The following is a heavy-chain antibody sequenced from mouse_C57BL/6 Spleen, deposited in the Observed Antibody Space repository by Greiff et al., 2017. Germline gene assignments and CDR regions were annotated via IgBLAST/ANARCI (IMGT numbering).Heavy chain of an antibody. CDR2: ISRGSSTI. V-gene: IGHV5-17*01. J-gene: IGHJ3*01. Sequence: EVHLVESGGGLVKPGGSLKLSCAASGFTFSDYGMHWVRQAPEKGLEWVAYISRGSSTIYYADTVKGRFTLSRDNAKNTLFLQMTSLRSEDSDMYYGSRRYYYGPAWFAYWGQGTLVTVSA. D-gene: IGHD1-1*01. CDR3: SRRYYYGPAWFAY. CDR1: GFTFSDYG.